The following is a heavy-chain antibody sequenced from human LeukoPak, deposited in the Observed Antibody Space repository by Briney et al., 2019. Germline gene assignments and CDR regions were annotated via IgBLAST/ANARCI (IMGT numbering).Heavy chain of an antibody. D-gene: IGHD1-26*01. J-gene: IGHJ4*02. Sequence: GGSLRLFCAASGFTFSHYSMNWVRQAPGKGLEWVSSISTSSSYIYYADSVKGRFTVSRNNAKNSLYLQMDSLRAEDTAVYYCARVFSGTYLNYHHFDYWGQGTLVTVSS. CDR1: GFTFSHYS. V-gene: IGHV3-21*01. CDR2: ISTSSSYI. CDR3: ARVFSGTYLNYHHFDY.